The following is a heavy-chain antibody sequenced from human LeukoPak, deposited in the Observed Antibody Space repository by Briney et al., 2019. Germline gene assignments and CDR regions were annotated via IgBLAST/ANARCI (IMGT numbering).Heavy chain of an antibody. J-gene: IGHJ4*02. CDR3: ATLFGRN. CDR2: TNPNTGNT. Sequence: ASVKVSCKASGYTFTSYNINWVRQATGHGLEWMGWTNPNTGNTGYAQKFQGRVTMTEDTSTDTAYMELSSLRSEDTAVYYCATLFGRNWGQGTLVTVSS. CDR1: GYTFTSYN. V-gene: IGHV1-8*01. D-gene: IGHD1-14*01.